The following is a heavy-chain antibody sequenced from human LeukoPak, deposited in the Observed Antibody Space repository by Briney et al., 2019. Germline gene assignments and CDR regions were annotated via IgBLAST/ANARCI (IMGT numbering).Heavy chain of an antibody. Sequence: GGSLRLSCAASGFTFSSYSMNWVRQAPGKGLEWVSYISSSSSTIYYADSVKGRFTISRDNAKNSLYLQMNSLRAEDTAVYYCARGRAFYGDYSPLYYWGQGTLVTVSS. CDR3: ARGRAFYGDYSPLYY. V-gene: IGHV3-48*01. D-gene: IGHD4-17*01. CDR2: ISSSSSTI. J-gene: IGHJ4*02. CDR1: GFTFSSYS.